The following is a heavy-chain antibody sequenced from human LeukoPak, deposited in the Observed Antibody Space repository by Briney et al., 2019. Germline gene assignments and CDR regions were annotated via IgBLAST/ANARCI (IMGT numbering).Heavy chain of an antibody. CDR3: AKGRDGYNYGGDLDY. CDR2: ISYDGSNK. J-gene: IGHJ4*02. CDR1: GFTFSSYG. Sequence: GGSLRLSCAASGFTFSSYGMHWVRQAPGKGLEWVAVISYDGSNKYYADSVKGRFTISRDNSKNTLYLQMNSLRAEDTAVYYCAKGRDGYNYGGDLDYWGQGTLVTVSS. D-gene: IGHD5-24*01. V-gene: IGHV3-30*18.